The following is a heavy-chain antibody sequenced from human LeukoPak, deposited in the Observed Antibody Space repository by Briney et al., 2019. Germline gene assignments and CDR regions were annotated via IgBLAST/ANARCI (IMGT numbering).Heavy chain of an antibody. V-gene: IGHV3-66*02. CDR3: ARERTPEYCSSTSCYNNWFDP. J-gene: IGHJ5*02. CDR2: IYSGGST. Sequence: GGSLRLSCAASGFTVSSNYMSWVRQAPGKGLEWVSVIYSGGSTYHADSVKGRFTISRDNSKNTLYLQMNSLRAEDTAVYYCARERTPEYCSSTSCYNNWFDPWGQGTLVTVSS. D-gene: IGHD2-2*01. CDR1: GFTVSSNY.